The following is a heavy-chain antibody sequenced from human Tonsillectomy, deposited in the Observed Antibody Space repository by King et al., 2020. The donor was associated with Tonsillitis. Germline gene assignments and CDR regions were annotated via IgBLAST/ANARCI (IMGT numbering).Heavy chain of an antibody. J-gene: IGHJ3*02. CDR3: ARDMTPYDSNIYYDAFDI. Sequence: QLVQSGGGLVQPGGSLRLSCAASGFSLSSYWMTWVRQAPGKGLEWVANIKQDGSLKYYVDSVKGRFTISRDNAKNSLYLQMNSLRAEDTAVYYCARDMTPYDSNIYYDAFDIWGQGTMVTVSS. D-gene: IGHD3-22*01. CDR2: IKQDGSLK. CDR1: GFSLSSYW. V-gene: IGHV3-7*03.